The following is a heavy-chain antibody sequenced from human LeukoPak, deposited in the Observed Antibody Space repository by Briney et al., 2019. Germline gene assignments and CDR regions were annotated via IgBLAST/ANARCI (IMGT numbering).Heavy chain of an antibody. Sequence: GGSLRLSCAASGFTFSSYSMNWVRQAPGKGLEWVSYISASNSTIYYADSVKGRFTISRDNAKNSLYLQMSSLRAEDTAIYYCARARAVASFDYWGQGTLVAVSS. CDR3: ARARAVASFDY. J-gene: IGHJ4*02. D-gene: IGHD6-19*01. CDR1: GFTFSSYS. CDR2: ISASNSTI. V-gene: IGHV3-48*01.